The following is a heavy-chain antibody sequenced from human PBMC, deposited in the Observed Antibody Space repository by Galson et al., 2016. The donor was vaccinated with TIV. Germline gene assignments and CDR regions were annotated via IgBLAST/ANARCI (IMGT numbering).Heavy chain of an antibody. V-gene: IGHV1-46*01. CDR1: GYPVTIYD. Sequence: SVKVSCKASGYPVTIYDINWVRQGPGQGLEWMGIINPSVGATTYAPNFQGRLTMTRDTSTNTVYMELSSLRSDDQAVYFCARTQSCGGDCYYFDYWGQGALVTVSS. CDR2: INPSVGAT. CDR3: ARTQSCGGDCYYFDY. J-gene: IGHJ4*02. D-gene: IGHD2-21*02.